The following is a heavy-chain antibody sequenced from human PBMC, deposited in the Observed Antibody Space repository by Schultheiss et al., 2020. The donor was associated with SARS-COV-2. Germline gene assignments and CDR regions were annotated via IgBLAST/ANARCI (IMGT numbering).Heavy chain of an antibody. CDR3: AKDLGLVPAALNWFDP. Sequence: GGSLRLSCAASGFTFSSYAMHWVRQAPGKGLEWVAVISYDGSNKYYADSVKGRFTISRDNAKNSLYLQMNSLRAEDTAVYYCAKDLGLVPAALNWFDPWGQGTLVTVSS. CDR1: GFTFSSYA. V-gene: IGHV3-30-3*02. J-gene: IGHJ5*02. CDR2: ISYDGSNK. D-gene: IGHD2-2*01.